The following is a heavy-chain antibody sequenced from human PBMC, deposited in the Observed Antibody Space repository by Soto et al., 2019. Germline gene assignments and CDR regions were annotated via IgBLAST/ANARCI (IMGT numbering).Heavy chain of an antibody. D-gene: IGHD3-3*01. CDR2: ISGSGGST. J-gene: IGHJ5*02. CDR1: GFTFSDYS. Sequence: GGPLRLSCAASGFTFSDYSMNWVRQAPGKGLEWASAISGSGGSTFYADSVKGRFTISRDNSKNTLNLQMNSLRAEDTAVYYCANGRFLEWLLPDNWFDPWGQGTLVTVSS. V-gene: IGHV3-23*01. CDR3: ANGRFLEWLLPDNWFDP.